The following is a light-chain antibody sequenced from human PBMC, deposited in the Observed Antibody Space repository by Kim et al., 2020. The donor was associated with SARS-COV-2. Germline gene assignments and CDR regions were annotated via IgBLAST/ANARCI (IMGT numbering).Light chain of an antibody. V-gene: IGKV1-5*03. CDR3: QQSNTYLLT. CDR1: QSISDW. CDR2: KAS. Sequence: IQMTQSPSTLSASVGDRVTITCRSSQSISDWLAWYQQKPGKAPKLLIYKASSLESGVPSRFSGSGSGTEFTLTISSLQPDDFATYYCQQSNTYLLTFGGGTKVDIK. J-gene: IGKJ4*01.